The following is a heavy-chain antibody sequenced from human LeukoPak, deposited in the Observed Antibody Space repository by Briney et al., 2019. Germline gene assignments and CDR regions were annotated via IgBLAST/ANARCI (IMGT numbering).Heavy chain of an antibody. J-gene: IGHJ4*02. CDR2: IKRDGSEK. V-gene: IGHV3-7*01. CDR3: AKGGWYPDY. Sequence: GGSLRLSCAASGFTFSSSWMSWVRQAPGKGLEWVAYIKRDGSEKYYVESVEGRFTISRDNVKNSLYLQMNSLRGEDTAVYYCAKGGWYPDYWGQGTLVTVSS. D-gene: IGHD6-19*01. CDR1: GFTFSSSW.